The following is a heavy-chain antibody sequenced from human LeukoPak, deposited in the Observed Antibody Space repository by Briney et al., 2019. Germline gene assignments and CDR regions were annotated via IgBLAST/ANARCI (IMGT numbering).Heavy chain of an antibody. Sequence: ASVKVSCKASGGTFSSYAISWVRQAPGQGLEWMGGIIPIFGTANYAQKFQGRVTITADESTSTAYMELSSLRSEDTAVYYCATVLRDGYNRAHDAFDIWGQGTMVTVSS. D-gene: IGHD5-24*01. CDR2: IIPIFGTA. CDR1: GGTFSSYA. CDR3: ATVLRDGYNRAHDAFDI. J-gene: IGHJ3*02. V-gene: IGHV1-69*13.